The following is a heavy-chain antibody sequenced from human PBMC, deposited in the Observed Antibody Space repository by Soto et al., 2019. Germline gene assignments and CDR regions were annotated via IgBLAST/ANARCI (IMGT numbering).Heavy chain of an antibody. CDR2: ISYNGNKI. CDR1: GFTFSSYG. V-gene: IGHV3-30*18. Sequence: GGSLSLSCKTSGFTFSSYGLHWLRQTPGKGLEWVTFISYNGNKINYADSVKGRFTVSRDNSKNTLYLQMNSLRPEDTAVYYCAKHSSTFVFWGQGTLVTVSS. CDR3: AKHSSTFVF. J-gene: IGHJ4*02. D-gene: IGHD2-2*01.